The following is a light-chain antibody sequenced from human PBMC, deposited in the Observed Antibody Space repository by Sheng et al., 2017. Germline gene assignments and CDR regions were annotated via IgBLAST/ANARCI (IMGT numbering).Light chain of an antibody. Sequence: DIQMTQSPSSVSASVGDRVTITCRASQGISRSLAWYQKKPGEAPKLLIFSASNLQSGVPSRFSGSGSGTDFTLTISSLQPEDFATYYCQQADSFPLTFGGGTKVEIK. J-gene: IGKJ4*01. CDR1: QGISRS. CDR3: QQADSFPLT. V-gene: IGKV1-12*01. CDR2: SAS.